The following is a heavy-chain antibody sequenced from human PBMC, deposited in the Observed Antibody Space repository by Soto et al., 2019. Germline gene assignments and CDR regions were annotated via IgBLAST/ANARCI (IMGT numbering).Heavy chain of an antibody. CDR2: IYYSGST. J-gene: IGHJ5*02. V-gene: IGHV4-59*01. D-gene: IGHD6-13*01. Sequence: PSETLSLTCTVSGGSISSSYWSWIRQPPGKGLEWIGYIYYSGSTNYNPSLKSRVTISVDTSKNQFSLKLSSVTAADTAVYYCARVPGYSSSWYLGPWGQGTLVTVS. CDR1: GGSISSSY. CDR3: ARVPGYSSSWYLGP.